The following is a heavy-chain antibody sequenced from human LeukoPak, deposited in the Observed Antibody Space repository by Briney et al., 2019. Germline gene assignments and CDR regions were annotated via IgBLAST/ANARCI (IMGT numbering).Heavy chain of an antibody. CDR2: IIPIFGTA. V-gene: IGHV1-69*05. CDR3: ATPMGDSGGNSPFDY. J-gene: IGHJ4*02. CDR1: GGTLSSYA. Sequence: SVKVSCKASGGTLSSYAISWVRQAPGQGLEWMGRIIPIFGTANYAQKFQGRVTITTDESTSTAYMELSSLRPEDTAVYYCATPMGDSGGNSPFDYWGQGTLVTVSS. D-gene: IGHD4-23*01.